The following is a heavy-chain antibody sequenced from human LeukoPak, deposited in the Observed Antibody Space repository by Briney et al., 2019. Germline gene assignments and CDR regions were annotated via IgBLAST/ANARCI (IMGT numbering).Heavy chain of an antibody. V-gene: IGHV3-11*04. D-gene: IGHD4-23*01. CDR3: ARDPLMGGNSAWFDP. J-gene: IGHJ5*02. CDR1: AFIFNNYY. CDR2: ISNSGSTM. Sequence: GGSLRLSCAASAFIFNNYYMSWIRQAPEKGLECVSYISNSGSTMFYADSVKGRFTISRDNAKNSLYLQMNSLRAEDTAVYYCARDPLMGGNSAWFDPWGQGTLVTVSS.